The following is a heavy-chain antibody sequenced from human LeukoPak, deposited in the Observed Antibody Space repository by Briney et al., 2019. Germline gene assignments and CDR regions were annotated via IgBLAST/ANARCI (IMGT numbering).Heavy chain of an antibody. CDR2: IYHSGRT. D-gene: IGHD3-10*01. J-gene: IGHJ6*03. CDR1: GYSISSGYY. CDR3: ARVWFDYSYMDV. Sequence: SETLSLTCTVSGYSISSGYYWGWIRQPPGKGLEWIGSIYHSGRTFYNPSLKSRVTISVDTSKNQFSLKLSSVTAADTAVYYCARVWFDYSYMDVWGKGTTVTVSS. V-gene: IGHV4-38-2*02.